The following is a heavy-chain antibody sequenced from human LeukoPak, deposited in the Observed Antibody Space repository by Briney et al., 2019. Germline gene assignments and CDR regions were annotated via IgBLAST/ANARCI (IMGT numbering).Heavy chain of an antibody. D-gene: IGHD3-10*01. V-gene: IGHV1-3*01. Sequence: ASVTVSCKASGYTFTSYAMHWVRQAPGQRLEWMGWINAGNGDTKYSQKFQGRVTITRDTSASTAYMELSSLRSEDTAVYYCARSGSGSYYSHQVLYYYYGMDVWGQGTTVTVSS. CDR3: ARSGSGSYYSHQVLYYYYGMDV. CDR1: GYTFTSYA. J-gene: IGHJ6*02. CDR2: INAGNGDT.